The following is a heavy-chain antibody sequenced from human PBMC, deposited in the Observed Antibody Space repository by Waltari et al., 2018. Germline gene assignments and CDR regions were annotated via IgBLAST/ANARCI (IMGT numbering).Heavy chain of an antibody. J-gene: IGHJ3*02. CDR1: GGSISSYS. CDR2: IYYSGRT. V-gene: IGHV4-59*01. Sequence: QVQLQESGPGLVKPSETLSLTCTVSGGSISSYSWSWIRQPPGKGLEWIGYIYYSGRTNYNPSLKSRVTISVDTSKNQFSLKRSSVTAADTAVYYCARLPARHYYDSSGRDAFDIWGQGTMVTVSS. D-gene: IGHD3-22*01. CDR3: ARLPARHYYDSSGRDAFDI.